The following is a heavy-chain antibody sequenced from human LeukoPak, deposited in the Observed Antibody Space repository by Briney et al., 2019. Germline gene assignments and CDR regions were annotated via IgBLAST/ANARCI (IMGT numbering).Heavy chain of an antibody. CDR3: AKDRGAAAVNFDY. CDR2: ISGSGGGT. CDR1: GFTFSSYG. V-gene: IGHV3-23*01. D-gene: IGHD6-13*01. J-gene: IGHJ4*02. Sequence: PGGSLRLSCAASGFTFSSYGMSWVRQAPGKGLEWVSAISGSGGGTYYADSVKGRFTISRDNSKNTLYLQMNSLRAEDTAVYYCAKDRGAAAVNFDYWGQGTLVTVSS.